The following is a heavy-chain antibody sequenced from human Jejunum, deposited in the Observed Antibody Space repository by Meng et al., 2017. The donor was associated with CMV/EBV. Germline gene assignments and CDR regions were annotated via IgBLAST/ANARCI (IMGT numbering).Heavy chain of an antibody. Sequence: YWMHSLRQSPGTGLVWVSRSNYDGTVTNYADSVKGRFTISRDNGRNTLYLQMDSLRAEDTAVYYCARGAYYSDSPDYQNPDAFDIWGQGTMVTVSS. CDR3: ARGAYYSDSPDYQNPDAFDI. CDR2: SNYDGTVT. D-gene: IGHD3-22*01. J-gene: IGHJ3*02. V-gene: IGHV3-74*01. CDR1: YW.